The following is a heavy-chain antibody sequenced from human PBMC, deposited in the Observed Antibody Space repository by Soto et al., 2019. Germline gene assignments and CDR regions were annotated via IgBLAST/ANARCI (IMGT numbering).Heavy chain of an antibody. Sequence: QVQLVESGGGVVQPGRSLRLSCAASGFSFGIYGMHWVRQAPGKGLEWVAVIWSDGSNKYYADSVNGRFTISRDNSNNTLSLQMNSLGAEDTAVYYCTRGVTGFDFWGQGTMVTVSS. CDR2: IWSDGSNK. CDR1: GFSFGIYG. J-gene: IGHJ3*01. CDR3: TRGVTGFDF. D-gene: IGHD1-1*01. V-gene: IGHV3-33*01.